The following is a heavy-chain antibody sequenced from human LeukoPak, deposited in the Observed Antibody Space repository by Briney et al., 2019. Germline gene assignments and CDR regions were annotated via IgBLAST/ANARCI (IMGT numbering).Heavy chain of an antibody. V-gene: IGHV1-69*01. D-gene: IGHD6-13*01. Sequence: ASVKVSCKASGGTFSSYAISWVRQAPGQGLEWMGGIIPIFGTANYAQKFQGRVTITADESTSTAYMELSGLRSEDTAVYYCARDGQQLTSIDYWGQGTLVTVSS. CDR2: IIPIFGTA. J-gene: IGHJ4*02. CDR3: ARDGQQLTSIDY. CDR1: GGTFSSYA.